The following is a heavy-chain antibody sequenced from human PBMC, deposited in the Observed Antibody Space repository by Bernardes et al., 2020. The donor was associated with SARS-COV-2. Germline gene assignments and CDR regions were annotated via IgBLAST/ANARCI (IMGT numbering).Heavy chain of an antibody. J-gene: IGHJ4*01. CDR3: TRLWPDVDIVATRVYY. CDR2: IRSKANSYAT. V-gene: IGHV3-73*01. CDR1: GFTFSGSA. D-gene: IGHD5-12*01. Sequence: GSLRLSCAASGFTFSGSAMHWVRQASGKGLEWVGRIRSKANSYATAYAASVKGRFTITRDDSKNTAYLQMNSLKTEDTAVYYCTRLWPDVDIVATRVYYWGHGTLVTVSS.